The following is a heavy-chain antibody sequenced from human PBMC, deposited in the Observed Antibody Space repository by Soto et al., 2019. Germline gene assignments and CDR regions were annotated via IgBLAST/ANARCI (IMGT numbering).Heavy chain of an antibody. CDR1: AGTFFNYA. D-gene: IGHD1-26*01. CDR3: ARAAFSGILLGGVDS. J-gene: IGHJ4*02. Sequence: QVQLVQSGAEVKKPGSSVKVSCKASAGTFFNYAITWVRQAPGQGLELMGTITPMFGTTYNAQKFNGRVTFTADESTCTAIVDLSGLSSQATAVYYCARAAFSGILLGGVDSWGQGTLVTVSS. CDR2: ITPMFGTT. V-gene: IGHV1-69*18.